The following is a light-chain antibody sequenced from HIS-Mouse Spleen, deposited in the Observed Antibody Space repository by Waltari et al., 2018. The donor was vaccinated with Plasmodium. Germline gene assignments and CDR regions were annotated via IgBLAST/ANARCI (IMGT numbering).Light chain of an antibody. J-gene: IGKJ1*01. CDR1: QSISSW. CDR2: KAS. CDR3: QQYNSYWT. Sequence: DIQMTQSPSTMSASVGDRFTIPCRASQSISSWLAWYQQKPGKAPTPLIYKASSLESGVPSRFSGSGSGTEFTLTISSLQPDDFATYYCQQYNSYWTFGQGTKVEIK. V-gene: IGKV1-5*03.